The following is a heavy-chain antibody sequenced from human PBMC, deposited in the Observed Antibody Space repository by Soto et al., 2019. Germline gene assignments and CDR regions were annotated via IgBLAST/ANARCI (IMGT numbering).Heavy chain of an antibody. Sequence: EIQLLESGGGLVQPGGSLRLSCAGSGFTFRSFAMSWFRQAPGKGLEWVAGISGPDGNTYYADSVRGRFTISRDNPKNTLYLQMNSLRAEDTAIYFCASGGIPAHKQSYWGQGTLVTVSS. CDR3: ASGGIPAHKQSY. D-gene: IGHD1-1*01. J-gene: IGHJ4*02. V-gene: IGHV3-23*01. CDR2: ISGPDGNT. CDR1: GFTFRSFA.